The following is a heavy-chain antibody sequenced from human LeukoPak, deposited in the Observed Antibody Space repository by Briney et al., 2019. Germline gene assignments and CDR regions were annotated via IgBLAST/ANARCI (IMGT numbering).Heavy chain of an antibody. J-gene: IGHJ4*02. V-gene: IGHV5-51*01. CDR2: IYPGDSDT. CDR3: ARRQSYDSSGYYYGYFDY. Sequence: GESLKISCKGSGYSFTSYWIGWVRQMPGKGLEWMGIIYPGDSDTRYSPSFQGQVTISADKSISTAYLQWSSLKASDIAMNYCARRQSYDSSGYYYGYFDYWGQGTLVTVSS. CDR1: GYSFTSYW. D-gene: IGHD3-22*01.